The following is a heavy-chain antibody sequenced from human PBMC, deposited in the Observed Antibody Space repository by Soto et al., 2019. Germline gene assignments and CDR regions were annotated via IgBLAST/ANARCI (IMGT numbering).Heavy chain of an antibody. CDR1: GGSISSSNW. Sequence: QVQLQESGPGLVKPSGTLSLTCAVSGGSISSSNWWSWVRQPPGKGLEWIGEIYHSESTNCNPSLKSRVTISVDKSKNQFSLKLSSVTAADTAVYYCAKTGIAARPGGYYYYYYGMDVWGQGTTVTVSS. J-gene: IGHJ6*02. CDR3: AKTGIAARPGGYYYYYYGMDV. D-gene: IGHD6-6*01. CDR2: IYHSEST. V-gene: IGHV4-4*02.